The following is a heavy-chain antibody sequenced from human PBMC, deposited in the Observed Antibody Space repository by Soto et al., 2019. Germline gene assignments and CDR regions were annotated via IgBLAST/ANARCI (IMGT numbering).Heavy chain of an antibody. CDR3: ARGITIFWSGPRYGMDV. V-gene: IGHV1-8*01. CDR2: MNPNSGNT. CDR1: GYTFTSYD. J-gene: IGHJ6*02. Sequence: QVKLVQSGAEVKKPGASVKVSCKASGYTFTSYDINWVRQATGQGLEWMGWMNPNSGNTGYAQKFQGRVTMTRNTSISTAYMELSSLRSEDTAVYYCARGITIFWSGPRYGMDVWGQGTTVTVSS. D-gene: IGHD3-3*01.